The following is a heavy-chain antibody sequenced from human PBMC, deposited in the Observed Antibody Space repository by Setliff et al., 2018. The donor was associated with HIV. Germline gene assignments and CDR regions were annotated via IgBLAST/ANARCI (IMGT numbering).Heavy chain of an antibody. CDR1: GYTFTSYG. CDR3: ARDVSRSMIVHYYYMDV. Sequence: GASVKVSCKASGYTFTSYGISWVRQAPGQGLEWMGWISAYNGNTNYAQKLQGRVTMTTDTSTSTAYMELRSLRSDDTAVYYCARDVSRSMIVHYYYMDVWGKGTTVTVSS. V-gene: IGHV1-18*01. D-gene: IGHD3-22*01. CDR2: ISAYNGNT. J-gene: IGHJ6*03.